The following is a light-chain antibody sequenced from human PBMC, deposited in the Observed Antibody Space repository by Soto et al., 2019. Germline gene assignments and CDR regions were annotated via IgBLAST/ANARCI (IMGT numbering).Light chain of an antibody. V-gene: IGKV3-11*01. J-gene: IGKJ4*01. CDR2: DTS. CDR1: QSVEKY. Sequence: EVELTQSPATLSLSPGERAILSCRASQSVEKYLAWYQQKPGQAPRLLIYDTSNRATGIPARFSGSGSETDFTLTISSLEPEDFAVYYCQQRKHWPPLTFGGGTKVEIK. CDR3: QQRKHWPPLT.